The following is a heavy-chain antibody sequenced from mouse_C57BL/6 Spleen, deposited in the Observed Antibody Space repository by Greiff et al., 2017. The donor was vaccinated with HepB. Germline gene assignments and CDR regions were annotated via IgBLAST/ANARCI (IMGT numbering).Heavy chain of an antibody. V-gene: IGHV5-9*01. CDR2: ISGGGGNT. Sequence: EVKLVESGGGLVKPGGSLKLSCAASGFTFSSYTMSWVRQTPEERLEWVATISGGGGNTYYPDSVKGRFTISRDNAKNTLYLQMSSLRSEDTALYYCARQGNYYGSSPLDYWGQGATLTVAS. CDR3: ARQGNYYGSSPLDY. CDR1: GFTFSSYT. J-gene: IGHJ2*01. D-gene: IGHD1-1*01.